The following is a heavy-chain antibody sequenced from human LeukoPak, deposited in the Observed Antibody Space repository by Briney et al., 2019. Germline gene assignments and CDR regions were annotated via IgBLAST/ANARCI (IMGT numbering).Heavy chain of an antibody. Sequence: GGSLRLSCAASGFVFSNFWMSWVRQAPGKGLEWVANIKEDGSVKYYVASVKGRFTISRDNARNSLHLQMNSLTAEDTAVYYCATSYDSSGNNWGQGTLVTVSS. CDR2: IKEDGSVK. D-gene: IGHD3-22*01. CDR1: GFVFSNFW. V-gene: IGHV3-7*01. CDR3: ATSYDSSGNN. J-gene: IGHJ4*02.